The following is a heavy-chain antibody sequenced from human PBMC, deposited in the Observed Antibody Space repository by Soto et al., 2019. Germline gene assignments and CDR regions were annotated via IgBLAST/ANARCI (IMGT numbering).Heavy chain of an antibody. J-gene: IGHJ3*02. V-gene: IGHV4-39*01. CDR2: IYYSGST. CDR1: GGSISSSSYY. D-gene: IGHD4-17*01. Sequence: SETLSLTCTVSGGSISSSSYYWGWIRQPPGKGLEWIGSIYYSGSTYYNPSLKSRVTISVDTSKNQFSLKLSSVTAADTAVYYCARPHGDYVYDAFDIWGQGTMVTVSS. CDR3: ARPHGDYVYDAFDI.